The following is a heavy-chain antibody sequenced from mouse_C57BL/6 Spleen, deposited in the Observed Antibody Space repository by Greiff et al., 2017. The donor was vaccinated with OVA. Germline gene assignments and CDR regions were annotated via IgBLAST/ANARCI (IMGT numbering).Heavy chain of an antibody. D-gene: IGHD1-1*01. CDR2: IYPGDGDT. V-gene: IGHV1-82*01. CDR1: GYAFSSSW. CDR3: ARGYGSSYYAMDY. Sequence: QVQLQQSGPELVKPGASVKISCKASGYAFSSSWMNWVKQRPGKGLEWIGRIYPGDGDTNYNGKFKGKATLTADKSSSTAYMRLSSLTSEDSAVYFCARGYGSSYYAMDYWGQGTSVTVSS. J-gene: IGHJ4*01.